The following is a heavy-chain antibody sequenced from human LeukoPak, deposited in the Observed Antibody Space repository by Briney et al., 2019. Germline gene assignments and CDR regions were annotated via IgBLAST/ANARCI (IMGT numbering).Heavy chain of an antibody. D-gene: IGHD3-22*01. Sequence: SETLSLTCAVYGGSFSGYYWSWIRQPPGKGLEWIGEINHSGSTNYNPSLKSRVTISVDTSKNQFSLKLSSVTAADTAVYYCARERPFQYYYDSSGYYPFDYWGQGTLVTVSS. CDR3: ARERPFQYYYDSSGYYPFDY. V-gene: IGHV4-34*01. CDR2: INHSGST. CDR1: GGSFSGYY. J-gene: IGHJ4*02.